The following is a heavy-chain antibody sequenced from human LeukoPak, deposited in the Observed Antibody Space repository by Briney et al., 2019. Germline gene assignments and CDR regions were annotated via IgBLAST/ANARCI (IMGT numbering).Heavy chain of an antibody. Sequence: GGSLRLSCTASGFTFSSYTMSWVRQAPGKGLKWVSTITTGGPNTYYADSVRGRFAISRDNAKKSLYLQMNSLRDEDTAVYYCVTGEDSGRPQAIDYWGQGTLVTVSS. J-gene: IGHJ4*02. CDR2: ITTGGPNT. CDR3: VTGEDSGRPQAIDY. CDR1: GFTFSSYT. V-gene: IGHV3-48*02. D-gene: IGHD3-10*01.